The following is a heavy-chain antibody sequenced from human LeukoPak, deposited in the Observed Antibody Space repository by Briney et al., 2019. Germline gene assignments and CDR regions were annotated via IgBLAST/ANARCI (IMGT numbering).Heavy chain of an antibody. CDR3: ARARVTNIGDH. Sequence: ASVKVSCKTSGYTFTNYHMHWVRQAPGQGLEWMGWINGGNGYTKYSQNFQDRVTITRDTSASTVYMELSSLRSEDTAVYYCARARVTNIGDHWGQGTLVTVSS. V-gene: IGHV1-3*01. CDR1: GYTFTNYH. J-gene: IGHJ4*02. D-gene: IGHD4-17*01. CDR2: INGGNGYT.